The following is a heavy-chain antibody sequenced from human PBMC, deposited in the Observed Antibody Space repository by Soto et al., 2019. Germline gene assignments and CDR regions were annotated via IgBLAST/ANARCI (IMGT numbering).Heavy chain of an antibody. CDR2: IIPIFGTA. V-gene: IGHV1-69*01. D-gene: IGHD6-13*01. CDR3: ARDSSSWYDPSGGVGMDV. J-gene: IGHJ6*02. Sequence: QVQLVQSGAEVKKPGSSVKVSCKASGGTFSSYAISWVRQAPGQGLECMGGIIPIFGTANYAQKFQGRVTITADESTRTAYMELSSLRSEDTAVYYCARDSSSWYDPSGGVGMDVWGQGTTVTVSS. CDR1: GGTFSSYA.